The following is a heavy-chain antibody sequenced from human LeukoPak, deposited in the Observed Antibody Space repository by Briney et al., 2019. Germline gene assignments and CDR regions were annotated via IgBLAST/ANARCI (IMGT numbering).Heavy chain of an antibody. CDR2: IKQDGSEK. V-gene: IGHV3-7*01. CDR3: VRSLSLAY. J-gene: IGHJ4*02. Sequence: GGSLRLSCAASGFTFSTYWMSWVRQPPGKGLEWVANIKQDGSEKFYVDSVKGRFTISRDNAENSLYLQMNNLRVGDTAVYYCVRSLSLAYWGQGALVTVSS. CDR1: GFTFSTYW.